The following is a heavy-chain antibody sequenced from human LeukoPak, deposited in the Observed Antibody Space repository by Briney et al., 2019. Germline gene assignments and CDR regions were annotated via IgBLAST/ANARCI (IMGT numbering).Heavy chain of an antibody. CDR2: IRGLANTI. CDR1: GFTFSDYY. V-gene: IGHV3-11*01. D-gene: IGHD2-2*01. CDR3: AREKGYCTTTSCYRTGGFDY. Sequence: GGSLRLSCAASGFTFSDYYMSWIRQAPGKGLEWVSYIRGLANTIHYADSMKGRFTISRDNARNSVYLQMNSLRVDDTAVYYCAREKGYCTTTSCYRTGGFDYWGQGTLVTVSS. J-gene: IGHJ4*02.